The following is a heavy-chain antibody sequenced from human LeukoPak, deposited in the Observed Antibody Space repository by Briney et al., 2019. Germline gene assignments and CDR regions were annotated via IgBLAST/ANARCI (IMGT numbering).Heavy chain of an antibody. J-gene: IGHJ3*01. V-gene: IGHV3-7*01. D-gene: IGHD3-10*01. Sequence: GGSLRLSCAASGFTLSSYWMSWVRQAPGKGLEGVANIKEDGSEKYYVDSVKGRFTISRDNAKTSLYLHMNSLTAEDTAMYYCARDWLAGVPFDAFDLWGQGTMVTVSS. CDR1: GFTLSSYW. CDR3: ARDWLAGVPFDAFDL. CDR2: IKEDGSEK.